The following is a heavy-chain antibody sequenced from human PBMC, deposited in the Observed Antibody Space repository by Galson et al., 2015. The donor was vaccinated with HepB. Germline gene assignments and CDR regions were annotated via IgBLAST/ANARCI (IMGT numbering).Heavy chain of an antibody. CDR2: ISGSGGST. CDR1: GFTFSSYA. D-gene: IGHD3-16*01. CDR3: ASYHYDYVWGSYHYYFDY. J-gene: IGHJ4*02. V-gene: IGHV3-23*01. Sequence: SLRLSCAASGFTFSSYAMSWVRQAPGKGLEWVSAISGSGGSTYYADSVKGRFTISRDNSKDTLYLQMNSLRAEDTAVYYCASYHYDYVWGSYHYYFDYWGQGTLVTVSS.